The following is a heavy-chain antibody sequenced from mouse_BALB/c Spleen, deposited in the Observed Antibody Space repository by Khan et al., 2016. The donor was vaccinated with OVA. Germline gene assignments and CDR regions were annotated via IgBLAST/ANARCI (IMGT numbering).Heavy chain of an antibody. D-gene: IGHD2-4*01. CDR2: IYPGDEST. CDR1: GYTFTSYD. CDR3: ARERLRGVAMDY. J-gene: IGHJ4*01. Sequence: QVQLKQSGPELVKPGALVKISCKASGYTFTSYDINWVMQRPGQGLEWIGWIYPGDESTKYNEKFKDKATLTADKSSSTAYMQLSSLTSDNSAVYCCARERLRGVAMDYWGQGTSVTVSS. V-gene: IGHV1S56*01.